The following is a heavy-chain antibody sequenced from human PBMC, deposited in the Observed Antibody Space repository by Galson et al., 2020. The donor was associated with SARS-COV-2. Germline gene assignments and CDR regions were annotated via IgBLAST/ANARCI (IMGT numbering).Heavy chain of an antibody. D-gene: IGHD1-1*01. CDR3: ARGNGPGAYLIDY. CDR1: GFSFSNYA. Sequence: GESLKISCTTSGFSFSNYAMHWVRQAPGKGLEWVTLMWSDGSDQNYAASVKGRFTISRDNSKSTLYLQMNNLRVEDTAVYYCARGNGPGAYLIDYCGQGTRVTVSS. CDR2: MWSDGSDQ. V-gene: IGHV3-33*01. J-gene: IGHJ4*02.